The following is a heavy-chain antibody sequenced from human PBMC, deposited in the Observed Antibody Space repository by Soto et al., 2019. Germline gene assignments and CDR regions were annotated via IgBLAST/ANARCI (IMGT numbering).Heavy chain of an antibody. Sequence: QVQLVQSGAEVKKPGASVKVSCKASGYTFTSYAMHWVRQAPGQRLEWMGWINASNGNTKYSQKFQGRVTITRDTSASTAYMELSSLRSEDTAVYYCASETQGYCSSTSCYGPDYYYYMDVWGKGTTVTVSS. CDR2: INASNGNT. J-gene: IGHJ6*03. D-gene: IGHD2-2*01. V-gene: IGHV1-3*01. CDR3: ASETQGYCSSTSCYGPDYYYYMDV. CDR1: GYTFTSYA.